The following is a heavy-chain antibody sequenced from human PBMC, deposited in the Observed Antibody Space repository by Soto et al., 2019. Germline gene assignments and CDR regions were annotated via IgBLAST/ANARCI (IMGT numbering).Heavy chain of an antibody. J-gene: IGHJ4*02. Sequence: KSSETLSLTCTVSGGSISSYYWSWIRQPPGKGLEWIGYIYYSGSTNYNPSLKSRVTISVDTSKNQFSLKLSSVTAADTAVYYCASWPLTIFGVLDYWGQGTLVTVSS. CDR2: IYYSGST. V-gene: IGHV4-59*01. CDR3: ASWPLTIFGVLDY. CDR1: GGSISSYY. D-gene: IGHD3-3*01.